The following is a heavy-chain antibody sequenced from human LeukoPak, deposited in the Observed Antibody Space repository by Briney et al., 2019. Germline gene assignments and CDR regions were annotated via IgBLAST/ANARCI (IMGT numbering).Heavy chain of an antibody. D-gene: IGHD3-22*01. CDR2: ISGSGGST. CDR3: AKDLDSSGYGGFDY. V-gene: IGHV3-23*01. J-gene: IGHJ4*02. CDR1: GFTFSSYA. Sequence: GGSLRLSCAASGFTFSSYAMSWVRQAPGKGLEWVSAISGSGGSTYYADSVKGRFTISRDNSKSTLYLQMNSLRAEDTAVYYCAKDLDSSGYGGFDYWGQGTLVTVSS.